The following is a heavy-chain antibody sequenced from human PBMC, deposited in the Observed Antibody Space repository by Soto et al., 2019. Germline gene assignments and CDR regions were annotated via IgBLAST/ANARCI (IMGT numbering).Heavy chain of an antibody. D-gene: IGHD5-18*01. V-gene: IGHV5-51*01. CDR3: ARSGGGVYSYGLKYGMDV. Sequence: LGESLKISCKGSGYSFTSYWIGWVRQMPGKGLEWMGIIYPGDSDTRYSPSFQGQVTISADKSISTAYLQWSSLKASDTAMYYCARSGGGVYSYGLKYGMDVWGQGTRVTVSS. J-gene: IGHJ6*02. CDR1: GYSFTSYW. CDR2: IYPGDSDT.